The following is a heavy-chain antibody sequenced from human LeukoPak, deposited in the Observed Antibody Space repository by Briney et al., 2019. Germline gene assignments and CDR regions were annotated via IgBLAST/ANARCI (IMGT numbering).Heavy chain of an antibody. CDR1: GFTSSSYA. Sequence: GGSLRLSCATSGFTSSSYAMSWVRQAPGKGLEWVSGISGSGGRTYYADSVKGRFTISRDNSKNPLYLQMNSLRADDTAVYYCAKDAVTALAGYYYYMDVWGKGTMVTVSS. J-gene: IGHJ6*03. D-gene: IGHD6-19*01. V-gene: IGHV3-23*01. CDR2: ISGSGGRT. CDR3: AKDAVTALAGYYYYMDV.